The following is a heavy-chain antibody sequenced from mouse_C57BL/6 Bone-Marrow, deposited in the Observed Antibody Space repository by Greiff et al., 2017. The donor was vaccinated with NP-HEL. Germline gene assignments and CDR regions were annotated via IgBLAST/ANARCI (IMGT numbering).Heavy chain of an antibody. V-gene: IGHV1-80*01. CDR3: ARGSYSNGAWFAY. Sequence: QVQLQQPGAELVQPGASVKISCKASGYAFSSYWMNWVKQRPGKGLEWIGQIYPGDGDTNYNGKFKGKATLTADKSSSTAYMQLSSLTSEDSAVYFCARGSYSNGAWFAYWGQGTLVTVSA. CDR2: IYPGDGDT. J-gene: IGHJ3*01. CDR1: GYAFSSYW. D-gene: IGHD2-5*01.